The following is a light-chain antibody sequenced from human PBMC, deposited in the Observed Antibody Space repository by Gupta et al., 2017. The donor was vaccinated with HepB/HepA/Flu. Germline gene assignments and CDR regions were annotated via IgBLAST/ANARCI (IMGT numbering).Light chain of an antibody. V-gene: IGKV1-39*01. CDR3: QQSSSTPPHT. CDR2: GAS. J-gene: IGKJ4*01. Sequence: DIQMTQSPSSLSASVGDRVTITCRASQSIATYLNWYQHKAGRAPKLLIFGASNLQSGVPSRFSGSASGTDFTLTISGLQPEDFSTYYCQQSSSTPPHTFGGGTKVEV. CDR1: QSIATY.